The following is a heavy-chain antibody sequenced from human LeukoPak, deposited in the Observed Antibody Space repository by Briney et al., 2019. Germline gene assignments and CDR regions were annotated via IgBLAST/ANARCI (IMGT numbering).Heavy chain of an antibody. CDR1: GFTFSSYG. Sequence: GGSLRLSCAASGFTFSSYGMHWVRQAPGKGLEWVAVISYDGSNKYYADSVKGRSTISRDNSKNTLYLQMNSLRAEDTAVYYCAKVGAVEQGPGMDVWGQGTTVTVSS. J-gene: IGHJ6*02. CDR3: AKVGAVEQGPGMDV. CDR2: ISYDGSNK. V-gene: IGHV3-30*18. D-gene: IGHD1/OR15-1a*01.